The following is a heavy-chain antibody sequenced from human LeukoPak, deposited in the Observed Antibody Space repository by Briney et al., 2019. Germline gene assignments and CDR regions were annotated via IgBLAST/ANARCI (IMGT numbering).Heavy chain of an antibody. CDR1: GFTFGDYA. CDR3: AKDTYSTSLTGFDH. V-gene: IGHV3-9*01. J-gene: IGHJ4*02. D-gene: IGHD6-6*01. CDR2: ISWNGGSI. Sequence: GRSLRLSCAASGFTFGDYAMQWVRQAPGKGLEWVSGISWNGGSIGYADSVKGRFTISRDNAKNSLYLQMNSLRAEDTALYYCAKDTYSTSLTGFDHWGQGTLVTVSS.